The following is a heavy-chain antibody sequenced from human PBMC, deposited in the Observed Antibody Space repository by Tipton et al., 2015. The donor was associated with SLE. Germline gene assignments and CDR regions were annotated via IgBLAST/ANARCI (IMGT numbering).Heavy chain of an antibody. CDR1: GESSSGYY. J-gene: IGHJ6*02. D-gene: IGHD2-2*01. V-gene: IGHV4-34*01. CDR3: ARWGSVVVPGATPGGMDV. CDR2: IHDSGDR. Sequence: TLSLTCAVNGESSSGYYWSWIRQSPGKALEWIGDIHDSGDRHYNPSLKSRVSISVDTSKNQFSLKLSSVTAADTAVYYCARWGSVVVPGATPGGMDVWGQGTTVTVSS.